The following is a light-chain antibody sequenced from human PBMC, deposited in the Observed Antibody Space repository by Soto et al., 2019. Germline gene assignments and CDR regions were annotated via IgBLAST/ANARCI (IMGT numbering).Light chain of an antibody. CDR2: GAS. V-gene: IGKV3-20*01. Sequence: EIVLTQSPGTLSLSPGERATLSCRASQSVSSSYLAWYQQKPGQAPRLLIYGASSRATGIPDRFSGSGSGTDFTLNISRLEPEDFEVYYCQQYVSSPYTVTQVTKVDIK. CDR3: QQYVSSPYT. J-gene: IGKJ2*01. CDR1: QSVSSSY.